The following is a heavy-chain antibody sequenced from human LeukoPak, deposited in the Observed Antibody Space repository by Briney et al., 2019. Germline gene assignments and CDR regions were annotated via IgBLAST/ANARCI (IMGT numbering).Heavy chain of an antibody. CDR2: ISSSSSYI. CDR1: GFTFSSYS. D-gene: IGHD4-17*01. Sequence: GGSLRLSCAASGFTFSSYSMNWVRQAPGKGLEWVSSISSSSSYIYYADSVKGRFTISRDNAKNSLYLQMNSLRAEDTAVYYCARDGVDGGSFDYWGQGTLVTVSS. J-gene: IGHJ4*02. CDR3: ARDGVDGGSFDY. V-gene: IGHV3-21*01.